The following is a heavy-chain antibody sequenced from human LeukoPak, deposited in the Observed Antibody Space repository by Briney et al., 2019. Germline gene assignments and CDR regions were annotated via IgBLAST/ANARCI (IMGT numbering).Heavy chain of an antibody. J-gene: IGHJ4*02. CDR2: ISSSSRDI. CDR3: VREAAATLFDY. Sequence: GGSLRLSCAASGFTFSSYTMNWVRQAPGKGLEWAAAISSSSRDIFYADSVKGRFSISRDNTQNSLSLRMNSLRAEDTAVYYCVREAAATLFDYWGQGTLVTVSS. V-gene: IGHV3-21*01. D-gene: IGHD1-26*01. CDR1: GFTFSSYT.